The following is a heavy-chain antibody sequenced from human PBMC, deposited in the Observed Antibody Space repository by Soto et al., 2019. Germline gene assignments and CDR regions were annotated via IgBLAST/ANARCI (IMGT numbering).Heavy chain of an antibody. V-gene: IGHV3-49*04. J-gene: IGHJ6*02. Sequence: GGSLRLSCTASGFTFGDYAMSWVRQAPGKGLEWVGFIRSKAYGGTTEYAASVKGRFTISRDDSKSIAYLQMNSLKTEDTAVYYCTTEWEHWWNYYHGMDVFGQGTTVTVSS. CDR3: TTEWEHWWNYYHGMDV. CDR1: GFTFGDYA. CDR2: IRSKAYGGTT. D-gene: IGHD1-26*01.